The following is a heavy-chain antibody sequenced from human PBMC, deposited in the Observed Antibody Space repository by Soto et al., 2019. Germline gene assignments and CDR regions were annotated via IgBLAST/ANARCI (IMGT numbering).Heavy chain of an antibody. CDR1: VGSIISSSYY. CDR3: ARQGYSGYAGGFYYYYGMDV. V-gene: IGHV4-39*01. D-gene: IGHD5-12*01. J-gene: IGHJ6*02. Sequence: SETLSLTCTFSVGSIISSSYYWGWIRQPPGKGLEWIGSIYYSGSTYYNPSLKSRVTISVDTSKNQFSLKLSSVTAADTAVYYCARQGYSGYAGGFYYYYGMDVWGQGTTVTVSS. CDR2: IYYSGST.